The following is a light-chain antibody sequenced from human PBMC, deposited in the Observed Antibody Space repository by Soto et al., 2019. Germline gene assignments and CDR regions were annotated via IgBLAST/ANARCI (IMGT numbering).Light chain of an antibody. CDR1: QSVSNNY. CDR2: GAS. CDR3: QQYSRSVT. V-gene: IGKV3-20*01. J-gene: IGKJ4*01. Sequence: IVLTQSAGTLSLSPGERATLSCRASQSVSNNYLAWYQQKPGQAPRLLVYGASRRAIGIPDRFSGSGSGTDFTLTISRLEPEDFAVYYCQQYSRSVTFGGGTKVDIK.